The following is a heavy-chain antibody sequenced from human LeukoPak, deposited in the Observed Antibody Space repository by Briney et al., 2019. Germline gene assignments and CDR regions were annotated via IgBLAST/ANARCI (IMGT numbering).Heavy chain of an antibody. J-gene: IGHJ4*02. CDR3: ARGGVLWFGANDY. CDR1: GFTFSSYA. Sequence: GRSLRLSCAASGFTFSSYAMHWVRQAPGKGLEWVAVIWYDGSNKYYADSVKGRFTISRDNSKNTLYLQMNSLRAEDTAVYCCARGGVLWFGANDYWGQGTLVTVSS. D-gene: IGHD3-10*01. CDR2: IWYDGSNK. V-gene: IGHV3-33*08.